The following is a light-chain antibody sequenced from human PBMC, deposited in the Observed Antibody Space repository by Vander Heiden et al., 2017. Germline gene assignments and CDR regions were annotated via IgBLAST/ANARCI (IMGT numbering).Light chain of an antibody. J-gene: IGLJ3*02. CDR3: AAWDDSLTGWV. CDR2: DNN. CDR1: PSHVGRNT. V-gene: IGLV1-44*01. Sequence: QSVLTQPPSASGTPRQRITFPCSGSPSHVGRNTVNWYQQLPGTAPKVLIYDNNQRPSGIPDRVSGSKSGTSASLASSRLQSEDEADYYCAAWDDSLTGWVFGGGTKLSVL.